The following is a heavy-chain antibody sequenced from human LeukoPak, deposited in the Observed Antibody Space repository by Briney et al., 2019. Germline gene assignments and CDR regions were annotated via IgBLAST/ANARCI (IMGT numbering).Heavy chain of an antibody. D-gene: IGHD1-14*01. J-gene: IGHJ4*02. CDR3: STDGNY. CDR2: IKETTYGGTT. CDR1: GFTFTTAW. V-gene: IGHV3-15*01. Sequence: TGGSLRLSCAASGFTFTTAWVSWVRQAPGKGLEWVGRIKETTYGGTTYYAAPVRGRFTISRDDSKNTLYLQMDNLRVEDTGVYFCSTDGNYWGQGTLVVVS.